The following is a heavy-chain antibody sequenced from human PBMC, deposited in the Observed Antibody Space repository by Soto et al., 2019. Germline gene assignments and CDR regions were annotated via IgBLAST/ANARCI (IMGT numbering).Heavy chain of an antibody. CDR2: IFHTGIT. Sequence: SETLSLTCSVSGGSVTSYYWSWIRQPPGKGLEWIGYIFHTGITNFNPSLKSRVTMTVDTSKNQLSLKLTSVTAADTAVYYCIRGSRNYDRWGQGTLVTVSS. CDR3: IRGSRNYDR. V-gene: IGHV4-59*02. J-gene: IGHJ5*02. D-gene: IGHD1-7*01. CDR1: GGSVTSYY.